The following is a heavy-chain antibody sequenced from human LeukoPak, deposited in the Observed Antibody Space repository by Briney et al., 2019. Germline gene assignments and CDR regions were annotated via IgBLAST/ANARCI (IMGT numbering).Heavy chain of an antibody. CDR2: ISGSGGST. V-gene: IGHV3-23*01. CDR3: AKANMVRGVTLKFDY. Sequence: GGSLRLSCAASGFTFSSYAMSWVRQAPGKGLEWVSAISGSGGSTYYADSVKGRFTISRDNSKNTLYLQMNGLRAEDTAVYYCAKANMVRGVTLKFDYWGQRTLVTVSS. CDR1: GFTFSSYA. D-gene: IGHD3-10*01. J-gene: IGHJ4*02.